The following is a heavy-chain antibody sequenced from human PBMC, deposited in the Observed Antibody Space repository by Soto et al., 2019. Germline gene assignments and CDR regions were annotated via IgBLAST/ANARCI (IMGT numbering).Heavy chain of an antibody. CDR1: VFTFSNYE. Sequence: GGSLRLSCAASVFTFSNYEMNWFRQAPGKGLEWVSSISGSAGTTYYADTVKGRFTISRDNAKNSLYLQMNSLRAEDTAVYYCARVRYGSENYYKLDYWGQGTLVTVSS. CDR3: ARVRYGSENYYKLDY. V-gene: IGHV3-48*03. CDR2: ISGSAGTT. D-gene: IGHD3-10*01. J-gene: IGHJ4*02.